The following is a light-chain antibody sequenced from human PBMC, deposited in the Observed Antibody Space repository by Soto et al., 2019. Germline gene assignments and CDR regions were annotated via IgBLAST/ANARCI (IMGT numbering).Light chain of an antibody. J-gene: IGKJ5*01. Sequence: EIVLTQSPGPLSLSPGERATLSCRSSQSVSSNYLAWYQQKPGQAPKLLIYGASSGATGVPARFSGSGSGTDFTLTISRLEPEDVAVYYCQQYGSSSITFGQGTRLEI. CDR3: QQYGSSSIT. V-gene: IGKV3-20*01. CDR2: GAS. CDR1: QSVSSNY.